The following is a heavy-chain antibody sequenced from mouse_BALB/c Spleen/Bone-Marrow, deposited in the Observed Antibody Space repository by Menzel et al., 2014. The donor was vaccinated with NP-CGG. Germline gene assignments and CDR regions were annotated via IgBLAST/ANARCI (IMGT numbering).Heavy chain of an antibody. V-gene: IGHV4-1*02. CDR2: INPESSTI. J-gene: IGHJ1*01. CDR1: GFAFSRYW. D-gene: IGHD2-2*01. CDR3: ALLGSYGYFHV. Sequence: EVKLMESGGGLVQPGGSLKLSCAASGFAFSRYWMSWVRQVPGKGLEWIGEINPESSTINYTPSLKDKFIISRDNAKNTLYLQMSKLRAEDTALYYCALLGSYGYFHVWGAGTTVTVSS.